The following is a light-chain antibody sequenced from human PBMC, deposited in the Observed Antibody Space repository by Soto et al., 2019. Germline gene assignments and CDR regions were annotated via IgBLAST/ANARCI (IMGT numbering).Light chain of an antibody. CDR2: EVS. J-gene: IGLJ1*01. CDR1: SSDVGSYNR. Sequence: QSALTQPPSVSGSPGQSVTICCTGTSSDVGSYNRVSWYQQPPGTAPKLMIYEVSNRPSGVPDRFSGSKSGNTASLTISGLQAEDEADYYCSSYTSSSTYVFGAGTKSPS. CDR3: SSYTSSSTYV. V-gene: IGLV2-18*02.